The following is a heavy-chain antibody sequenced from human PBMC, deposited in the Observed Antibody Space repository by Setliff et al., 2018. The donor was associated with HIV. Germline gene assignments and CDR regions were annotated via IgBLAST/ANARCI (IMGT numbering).Heavy chain of an antibody. Sequence: GGSLRLSCAASGFTFSSYAMHWVRQAPGKGLEWVAVISYDGSNKYYADSVKGRLTISRDKSKNTLYLQLNSLRAEDTAVYYCAKHECSGGCYYYMDVWGKGIMVTVSS. CDR1: GFTFSSYA. V-gene: IGHV3-30*04. D-gene: IGHD2-15*01. CDR3: AKHECSGGCYYYMDV. CDR2: ISYDGSNK. J-gene: IGHJ6*03.